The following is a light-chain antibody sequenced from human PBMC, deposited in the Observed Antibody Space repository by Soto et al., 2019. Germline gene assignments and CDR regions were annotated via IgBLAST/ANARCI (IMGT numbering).Light chain of an antibody. Sequence: QSVLTQPPSASGSPGQSVTISCTGTSSDVGGYNYVSWYQEHPGKAPKVIIFEVSKRPSGVPDRFSGSKSGNTASLTVSGLQAGDEADYYCCSYAGSNSFVFGTGTKVTVL. J-gene: IGLJ1*01. CDR2: EVS. CDR3: CSYAGSNSFV. CDR1: SSDVGGYNY. V-gene: IGLV2-8*01.